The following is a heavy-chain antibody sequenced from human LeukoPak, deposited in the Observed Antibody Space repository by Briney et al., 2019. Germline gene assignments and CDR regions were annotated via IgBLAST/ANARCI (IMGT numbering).Heavy chain of an antibody. V-gene: IGHV1-8*03. D-gene: IGHD3-10*01. CDR3: ARGRVRGVIVFITEAGFDY. CDR1: GYTFTGYY. Sequence: ASVKVSCKASGYTFTGYYIHWVRQATGQGLEWMGWMNPNSGNTGYAQKFQGRVTITRNTSISTAYMELSSLRSEDTAVYYCARGRVRGVIVFITEAGFDYWGQGTLVTVSS. CDR2: MNPNSGNT. J-gene: IGHJ4*02.